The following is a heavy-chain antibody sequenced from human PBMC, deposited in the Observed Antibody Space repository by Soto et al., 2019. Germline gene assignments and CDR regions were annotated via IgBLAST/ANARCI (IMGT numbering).Heavy chain of an antibody. CDR3: ATSGIPWNFVPAARLVNWFDP. CDR1: GYTFTSYD. D-gene: IGHD2-2*01. Sequence: ASVKVSCKASGYTFTSYDINWVRQATGQGLEWMGWMNPNSGNTGYAQKFQGRVTMTRNTSISTAYMELSSLRSEDTAVYYCATSGIPWNFVPAARLVNWFDPWGQGTLVTVS. V-gene: IGHV1-8*01. CDR2: MNPNSGNT. J-gene: IGHJ5*02.